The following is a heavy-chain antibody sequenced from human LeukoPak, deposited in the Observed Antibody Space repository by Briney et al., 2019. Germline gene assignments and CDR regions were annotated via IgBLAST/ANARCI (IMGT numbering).Heavy chain of an antibody. Sequence: GRSLRLSCAASGFTFSSYGMHWVRQAPGKGLEWVAVISYDGSNKYYADSVKGRFTISRDNSKNTLYLQMNSLRAEDTAVYYCARGVAGSGSWSWGYWGQGTLVTVSS. CDR2: ISYDGSNK. CDR1: GFTFSSYG. CDR3: ARGVAGSGSWSWGY. J-gene: IGHJ4*02. D-gene: IGHD3-10*01. V-gene: IGHV3-30*03.